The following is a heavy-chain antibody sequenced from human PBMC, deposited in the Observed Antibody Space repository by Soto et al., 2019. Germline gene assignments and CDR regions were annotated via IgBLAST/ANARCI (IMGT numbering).Heavy chain of an antibody. CDR1: GFTFSSYG. CDR2: ISYDGSNK. CDR3: AKDAIAAAGASVFGWYFDL. V-gene: IGHV3-30*18. Sequence: QVQLVESGGGVVQPGRSLRLSCAASGFTFSSYGMHWVRQAPGKGLEWVAVISYDGSNKYYADSVKGRFTISRDNSKNTLYLQMNSVRAEDTAVYYCAKDAIAAAGASVFGWYFDLWGRGTLVTVSS. D-gene: IGHD6-13*01. J-gene: IGHJ2*01.